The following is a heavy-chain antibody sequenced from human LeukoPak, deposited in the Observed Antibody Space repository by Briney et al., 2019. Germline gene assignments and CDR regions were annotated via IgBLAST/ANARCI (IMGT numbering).Heavy chain of an antibody. D-gene: IGHD5-12*01. CDR2: IHYSGST. V-gene: IGHV4-39*01. CDR3: ARRDDYSGYGYGY. CDR1: GGSISSSDYY. J-gene: IGHJ4*02. Sequence: SETLSLTCTVSGGSISSSDYYWDWIRQPPGKGLEWIGSIHYSGSTSYNPSLKSRVIISVDTSKNQFSLKLSSVTAADTAVYYCARRDDYSGYGYGYWGRGTLVTVSS.